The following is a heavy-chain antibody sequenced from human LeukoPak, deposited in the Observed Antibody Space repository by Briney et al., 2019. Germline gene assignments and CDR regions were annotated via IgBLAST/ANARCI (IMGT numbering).Heavy chain of an antibody. CDR2: ISSSGSTI. J-gene: IGHJ4*02. CDR3: ARDWDIVRSPGYFDY. CDR1: GFTFSDYY. Sequence: SGGSLRLSCAASGFTFSDYYMSWIRQAPGKGLEWVSYISSSGSTIYYADSVKGRFTISRDNAKNSLYLQMNSLRAEDTAVYYCARDWDIVRSPGYFDYWGQGTLVTVSS. D-gene: IGHD2-15*01. V-gene: IGHV3-11*04.